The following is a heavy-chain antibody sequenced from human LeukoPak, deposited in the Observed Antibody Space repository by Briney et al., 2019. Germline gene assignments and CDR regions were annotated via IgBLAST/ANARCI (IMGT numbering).Heavy chain of an antibody. Sequence: GGSLRLSCAASGFTFSTYAMSWVRQAPGRGLEWVSAISGSSDTTYYADSVKGRFTISRDNSKNTLYLQMSSLRAEDTAVYYCANREGGYTYDPFDYWGQGTLVTVSS. CDR1: GFTFSTYA. CDR3: ANREGGYTYDPFDY. V-gene: IGHV3-23*01. J-gene: IGHJ4*02. D-gene: IGHD5-18*01. CDR2: ISGSSDTT.